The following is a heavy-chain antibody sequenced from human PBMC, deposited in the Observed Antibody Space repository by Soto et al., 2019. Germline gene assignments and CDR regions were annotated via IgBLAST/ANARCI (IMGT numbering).Heavy chain of an antibody. CDR2: IWYDGSNK. CDR3: AREVLAVAGRYYYYYGMDV. CDR1: GFTFSSYG. J-gene: IGHJ6*02. D-gene: IGHD6-19*01. Sequence: GGSLRLSCAASGFTFSSYGMHWVRQAPGKGLEWVAVIWYDGSNKYYADSVKGRFTISRDNSKNTLYLQMNSLRAEDTAVYYCAREVLAVAGRYYYYYGMDVWGQGTTVTVSS. V-gene: IGHV3-33*01.